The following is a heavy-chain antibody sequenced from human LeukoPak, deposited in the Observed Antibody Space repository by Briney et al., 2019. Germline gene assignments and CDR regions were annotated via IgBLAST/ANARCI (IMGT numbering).Heavy chain of an antibody. CDR2: IYYRGST. CDR1: GGSISSSSYY. CDR3: ASASLWFGELLPYYLDY. V-gene: IGHV4-39*01. J-gene: IGHJ4*02. D-gene: IGHD3-10*01. Sequence: SETLSLTCTVSGGSISSSSYYWGWIRQPPGKGLEWIGSIYYRGSTYYNPYLKSRVTISVDTSKNQFSLKLSSVTAADTAVYYCASASLWFGELLPYYLDYWGQGTLVTVSP.